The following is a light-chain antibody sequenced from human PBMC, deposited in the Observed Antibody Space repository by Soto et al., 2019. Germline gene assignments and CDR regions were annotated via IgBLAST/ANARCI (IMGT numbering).Light chain of an antibody. CDR1: SSDVGGYNY. V-gene: IGLV2-8*01. CDR3: SSYAGSNSPYV. J-gene: IGLJ1*01. Sequence: QSALTQPPSASGSPGQSVTISCTGTSSDVGGYNYVSWYQQHPGKAPKLMIFEVSKRPSGVPDRFSGSKSGNTASLTVSGLQAEDKADYYCSSYAGSNSPYVVGTGTKLTVL. CDR2: EVS.